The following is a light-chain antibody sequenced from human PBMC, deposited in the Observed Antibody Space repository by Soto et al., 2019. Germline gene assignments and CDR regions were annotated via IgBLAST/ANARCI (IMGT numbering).Light chain of an antibody. V-gene: IGKV3-20*01. CDR1: QSVSSSF. CDR2: GAS. Sequence: EFVLTQSPGTLSLSPGERATLSCRASQSVSSSFLAWYQQKPGQAPRILIYGASTRATGIPDRFSGSGSGTDFNLTISRLEPEDFAVYYCQQYGSSPPLTFGGGTKVEIK. J-gene: IGKJ4*01. CDR3: QQYGSSPPLT.